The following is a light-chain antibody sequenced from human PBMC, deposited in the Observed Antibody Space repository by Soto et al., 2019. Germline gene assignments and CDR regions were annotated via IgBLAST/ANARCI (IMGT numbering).Light chain of an antibody. CDR2: EAS. V-gene: IGKV3-11*01. Sequence: EIVLTQSPATLSLSPGERATLSCKASQSIGSSLGWYQQKPGQVPRLLIYEASNRATGIPARFSGSGSGTDFTLTIGSLEHEDFAVYYCQQRRDWPLTFGGGSKVEIK. CDR3: QQRRDWPLT. J-gene: IGKJ4*01. CDR1: QSIGSS.